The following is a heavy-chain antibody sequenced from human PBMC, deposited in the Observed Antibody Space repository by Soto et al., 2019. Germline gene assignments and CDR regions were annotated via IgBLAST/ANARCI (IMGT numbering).Heavy chain of an antibody. D-gene: IGHD3-3*01. J-gene: IGHJ4*02. Sequence: EVQLVESGGGLVKPGGSLRLSCAASGFTFSNAWMSWVRQAPGKGLEWVGRIKSKTDGGTTDYAAPVKGRFTISRDDSKNPLYLQMNSLKSEDTAVYYCTTDRSYYDFWSGYYTFDYWGQGTLVTVSS. CDR2: IKSKTDGGTT. CDR1: GFTFSNAW. CDR3: TTDRSYYDFWSGYYTFDY. V-gene: IGHV3-15*01.